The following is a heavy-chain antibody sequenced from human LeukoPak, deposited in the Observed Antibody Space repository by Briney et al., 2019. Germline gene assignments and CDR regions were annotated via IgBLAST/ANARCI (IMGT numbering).Heavy chain of an antibody. CDR1: GYTFTSNY. V-gene: IGHV1-46*01. Sequence: ASVKVSCKAFGYTFTSNYMHWVRQAPGQGPEWMGVISPSGGSTTYAQKFQGRVTLTRDMSTSTDYLELSSLRSEDTAVYYCARALCLGYCSSTRNWFDPWGQGTLVTVSS. J-gene: IGHJ5*02. CDR2: ISPSGGST. D-gene: IGHD2-2*01. CDR3: ARALCLGYCSSTRNWFDP.